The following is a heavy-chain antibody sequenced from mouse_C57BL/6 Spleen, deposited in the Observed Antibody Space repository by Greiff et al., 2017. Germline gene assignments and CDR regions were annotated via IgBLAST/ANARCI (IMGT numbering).Heavy chain of an antibody. CDR1: GYSITSGYY. Sequence: EVQLQESGPGLVKPSQSLSLTCSVTGYSITSGYYWNWIRQFPGNKLEWMGYISYDGSNNYNPSLKNRIAITRDTSKNQFFLKLNSVTTEDTATYYCARDSSGPGAYWGQGTLVTVSA. J-gene: IGHJ3*01. V-gene: IGHV3-6*01. D-gene: IGHD3-2*02. CDR3: ARDSSGPGAY. CDR2: ISYDGSN.